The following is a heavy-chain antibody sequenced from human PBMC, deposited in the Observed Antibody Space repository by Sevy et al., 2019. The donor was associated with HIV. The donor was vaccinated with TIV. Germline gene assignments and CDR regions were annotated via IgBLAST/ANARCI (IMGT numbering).Heavy chain of an antibody. CDR2: IKQDGSEK. D-gene: IGHD3-22*01. CDR3: ARLIGYDSSGYYYYDYGMDV. Sequence: GGSLRLSCAASGFTFSSYWMSWVRQAPGKGLEWVANIKQDGSEKYYVDSVKGRFTISRDNAKNSLYLKMNSLRAEDTAVYYCARLIGYDSSGYYYYDYGMDVWGQGTTVTVSS. CDR1: GFTFSSYW. V-gene: IGHV3-7*03. J-gene: IGHJ6*02.